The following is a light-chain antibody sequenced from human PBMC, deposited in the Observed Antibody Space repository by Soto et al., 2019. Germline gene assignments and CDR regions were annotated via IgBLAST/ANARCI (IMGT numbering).Light chain of an antibody. CDR3: QHYNSYSEA. V-gene: IGKV1-5*03. CDR1: QTISSW. Sequence: IQMTQSPATLSGSVGDRVTITCRASQTISSWLAWYQQKPGKAPKLLIYKASTLKSGVPSRYRGSGSGTEFTLTISSLPPDDFATYYCQHYNSYSEAFGQGTKVDIK. J-gene: IGKJ1*01. CDR2: KAS.